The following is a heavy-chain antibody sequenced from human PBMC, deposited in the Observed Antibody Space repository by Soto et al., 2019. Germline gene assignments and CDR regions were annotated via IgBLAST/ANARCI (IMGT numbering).Heavy chain of an antibody. D-gene: IGHD3-22*01. V-gene: IGHV1-24*01. CDR3: TTDNYDSSGYYRFAY. CDR1: GYTLTELS. Sequence: ASVKVSCKVSGYTLTELSMHWVRQAPGKGLEWMGRFDPEDGQTIYAQKFQGRVTMSEDTSPDTAYMELSSLSSEDTAVYYCTTDNYDSSGYYRFAYRGQGTQVTVSS. CDR2: FDPEDGQT. J-gene: IGHJ4*02.